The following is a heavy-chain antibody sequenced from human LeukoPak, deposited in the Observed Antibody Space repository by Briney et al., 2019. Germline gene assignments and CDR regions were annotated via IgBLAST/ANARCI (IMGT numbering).Heavy chain of an antibody. V-gene: IGHV4-59*08. CDR1: GGSLSSYY. Sequence: PSETLSLTCTVSGGSLSSYYWSWIRQPPGKGLEWIGYIYYSGSTNYNPSLKSRVTISVDTSKNQFSLKLSSVTAADTAVYYCARRVVRGPYNWFDPWGQGTLVTVSS. CDR2: IYYSGST. D-gene: IGHD3-10*01. CDR3: ARRVVRGPYNWFDP. J-gene: IGHJ5*02.